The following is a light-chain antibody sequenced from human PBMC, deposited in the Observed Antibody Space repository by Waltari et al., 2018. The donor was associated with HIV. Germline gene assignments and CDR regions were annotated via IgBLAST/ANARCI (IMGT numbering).Light chain of an antibody. CDR2: DVT. Sequence: QSALTQPASVSGSPGQSITISCTGTSNDVGRYNYVSWYQQPPGKAPKLMIYDVTTRPSGVSDRFSGSKSGNTASLTISGLQAEDEADYYCSSYTKTLYVIFGGGTKLTVL. J-gene: IGLJ2*01. CDR3: SSYTKTLYVI. CDR1: SNDVGRYNY. V-gene: IGLV2-14*03.